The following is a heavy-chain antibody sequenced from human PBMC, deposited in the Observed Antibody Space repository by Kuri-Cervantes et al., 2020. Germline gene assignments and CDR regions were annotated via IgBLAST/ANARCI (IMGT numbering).Heavy chain of an antibody. CDR1: GGSFSSNV. CDR3: ARGGSFYSHFDS. CDR2: IIPSLNTA. V-gene: IGHV1-69*13. Sequence: AVKVSCKPSGGSFSSNVFNWVRQAPGQGLEWMGVIIPSLNTANYALRFKGRVTITADEFTTTVYMEVSGLTAVDTAVYYCARGGSFYSHFDSWGRGTLVTVSS. J-gene: IGHJ4*02. D-gene: IGHD2/OR15-2a*01.